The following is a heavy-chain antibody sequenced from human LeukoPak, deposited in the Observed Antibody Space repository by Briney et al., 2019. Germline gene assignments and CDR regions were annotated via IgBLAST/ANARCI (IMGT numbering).Heavy chain of an antibody. CDR3: ARDAYSSSWYRGGELEY. J-gene: IGHJ4*02. V-gene: IGHV1-2*02. CDR1: GYTFTVDY. Sequence: GASVTVSFKASGYTFTVDYRHWVRQAPGQGVEWMGWSNPNSCGTNYAQEVQGGVTMTRDTSISTAYMELSRLRSDDTAVYYCARDAYSSSWYRGGELEYWGQGTLVTVSS. D-gene: IGHD6-13*01. CDR2: SNPNSCGT.